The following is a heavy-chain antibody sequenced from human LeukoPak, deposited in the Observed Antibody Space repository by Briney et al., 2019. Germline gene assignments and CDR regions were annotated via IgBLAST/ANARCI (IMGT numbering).Heavy chain of an antibody. D-gene: IGHD2-2*02. Sequence: SETLSLTCTVSGGSISSYYWSWIRQPPGKGLEWIGYIYYSGSTNYNPSLKSRVTISVDTSKNQFSLKLSSVTAADTAVYYCARYCSSTSCYTSDAFDIWGQGTMVTVSS. J-gene: IGHJ3*02. CDR3: ARYCSSTSCYTSDAFDI. V-gene: IGHV4-59*08. CDR1: GGSISSYY. CDR2: IYYSGST.